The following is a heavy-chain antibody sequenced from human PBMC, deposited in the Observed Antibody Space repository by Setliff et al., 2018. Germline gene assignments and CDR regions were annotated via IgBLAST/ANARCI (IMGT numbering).Heavy chain of an antibody. V-gene: IGHV3-20*04. Sequence: PGGSLRLSCAASGFTFDDYVMSWVRQAPGKGLEWVSDINRNGGRIGYADPVKGRFTISRDDAKDSLYLQMNSLRGEDTAVYYCARGTSGWFPHDYWGQGTLVTVSS. CDR2: INRNGGRI. CDR3: ARGTSGWFPHDY. CDR1: GFTFDDYV. D-gene: IGHD6-19*01. J-gene: IGHJ4*02.